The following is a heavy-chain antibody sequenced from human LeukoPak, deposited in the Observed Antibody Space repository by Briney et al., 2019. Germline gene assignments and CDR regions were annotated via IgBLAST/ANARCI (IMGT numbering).Heavy chain of an antibody. J-gene: IGHJ1*01. Sequence: SETLSLTCTVSGGSISSSSYYWGWIRQPPGKGLEWIGSIYYSGSTYYNPSLKSRVTISVDTSKNQFSLKLSSVTAADTAVYYCARSAAGLPLMYFQRWGQGTLVTVSS. D-gene: IGHD6-13*01. CDR1: GGSISSSSYY. CDR2: IYYSGST. V-gene: IGHV4-39*07. CDR3: ARSAAGLPLMYFQR.